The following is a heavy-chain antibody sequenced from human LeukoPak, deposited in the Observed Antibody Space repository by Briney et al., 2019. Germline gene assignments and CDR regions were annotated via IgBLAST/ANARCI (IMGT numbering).Heavy chain of an antibody. CDR1: NYTSTKYG. D-gene: IGHD3-22*01. CDR2: INPNSGGT. J-gene: IGHJ4*02. V-gene: IGHV1-2*02. Sequence: ASVKVSCKASNYTSTKYGITWVRQAPGQGLEWMGWINPNSGGTNYAQKFQGRVTMTRDTSISTAYMELSRLRSDDTAVYYCARDAHYYDSSGYLRYWGQGTLVTVSS. CDR3: ARDAHYYDSSGYLRY.